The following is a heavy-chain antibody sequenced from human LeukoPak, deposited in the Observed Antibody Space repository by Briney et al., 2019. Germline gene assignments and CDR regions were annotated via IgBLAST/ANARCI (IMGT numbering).Heavy chain of an antibody. V-gene: IGHV1-2*06. Sequence: ASVKVSCKASGYTFTGYYMHWVRQAPGQGLEWMGRINPNSGGTNYAQKFQGRVTMTRDTSISTAYMELSRLRSDDTAVYYCARGRAIVVVPAAIRVMFGYWGQGTLVTVSS. J-gene: IGHJ4*02. CDR1: GYTFTGYY. D-gene: IGHD2-2*01. CDR2: INPNSGGT. CDR3: ARGRAIVVVPAAIRVMFGY.